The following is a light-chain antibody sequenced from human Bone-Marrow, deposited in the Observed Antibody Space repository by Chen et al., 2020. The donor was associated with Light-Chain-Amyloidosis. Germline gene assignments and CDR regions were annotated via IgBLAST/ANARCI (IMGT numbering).Light chain of an antibody. CDR1: QTISSQY. J-gene: IGKJ4*01. CDR2: GSS. CDR3: QQYGTSPLT. V-gene: IGKV3-20*01. Sequence: EIVWTQSPGNLPMSPGEGANLSCRASQTISSQYIAWYQQKFGQAPRLLIYGSSSRATGIPYRFTGSGSDTDFTLTINRLEPEDFAMYYCQQYGTSPLTFGGGTNVEIK.